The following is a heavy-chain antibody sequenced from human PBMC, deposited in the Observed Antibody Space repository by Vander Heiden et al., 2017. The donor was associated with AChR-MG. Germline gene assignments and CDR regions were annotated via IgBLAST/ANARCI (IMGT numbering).Heavy chain of an antibody. V-gene: IGHV3-33*01. CDR1: GFTFSSYG. Sequence: QVQLVESGGGVVQPGRSLRLSCAASGFTFSSYGMHWVRQAPGKGLEWVAVIWYDGSNKYYADSVKGRFTISRDNSKNTLYLQMNSLRAEDTAVYYCARCYDYVWGSYYYYYYGMDVWGQGTTVTVSS. CDR3: ARCYDYVWGSYYYYYYGMDV. CDR2: IWYDGSNK. J-gene: IGHJ6*02. D-gene: IGHD3-16*01.